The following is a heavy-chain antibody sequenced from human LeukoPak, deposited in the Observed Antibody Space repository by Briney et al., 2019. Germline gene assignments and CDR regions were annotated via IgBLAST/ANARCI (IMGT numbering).Heavy chain of an antibody. J-gene: IGHJ6*03. V-gene: IGHV1-2*06. D-gene: IGHD2-15*01. CDR3: ARLSLGYCSGGSCYAYYMDV. CDR1: GYTFTGYY. Sequence: ASVKVSCKASGYTFTGYYMHWVRQAPGQGLEWMGRINPNSGGTNYAQKFQGRVTMTRDRSISTAYMELSRLRSDDPAVYYCARLSLGYCSGGSCYAYYMDVWGKGTTVTVSS. CDR2: INPNSGGT.